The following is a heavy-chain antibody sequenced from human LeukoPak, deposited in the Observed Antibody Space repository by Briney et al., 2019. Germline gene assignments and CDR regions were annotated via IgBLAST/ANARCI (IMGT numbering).Heavy chain of an antibody. CDR2: INHSGST. CDR3: ARRGRITIFGVVPNWFDP. Sequence: SETLSLTCAVYGGSFSGYYWSRIRQPPGKGLEWIGEINHSGSTNYNPSLKSRVTISVDTSKNQFSLKLSSVTAADTAVYYCARRGRITIFGVVPNWFDPWGQGTLVTVSS. V-gene: IGHV4-34*01. CDR1: GGSFSGYY. J-gene: IGHJ5*02. D-gene: IGHD3-3*01.